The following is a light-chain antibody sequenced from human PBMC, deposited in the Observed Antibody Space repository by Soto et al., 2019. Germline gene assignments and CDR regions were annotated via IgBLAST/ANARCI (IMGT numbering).Light chain of an antibody. CDR2: DAS. Sequence: QLVLTQPASVSGSPGQSITISCTGTSSDVGGYNYVSWYQQHPGKAPKLMIYDASNRPSGVSNRFSGSKSGNTASLTISGLQAEDEADYYCSSYTSSSTLVVFGGGTQLTVL. V-gene: IGLV2-14*01. CDR3: SSYTSSSTLVV. J-gene: IGLJ2*01. CDR1: SSDVGGYNY.